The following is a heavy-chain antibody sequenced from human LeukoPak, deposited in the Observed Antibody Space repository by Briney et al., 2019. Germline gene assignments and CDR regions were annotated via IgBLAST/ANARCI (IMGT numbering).Heavy chain of an antibody. Sequence: GGSLRLSCAASGFTFDDYGMSWVRQAPGKGLEWVSGINWNGGSTGYADSVKGRFTISRDNAKNSLYLQMNSLRAEDTALYYCARETYDSSGYYYSYFDYWGQGTLVTVSS. J-gene: IGHJ4*02. D-gene: IGHD3-22*01. CDR3: ARETYDSSGYYYSYFDY. CDR2: INWNGGST. V-gene: IGHV3-20*04. CDR1: GFTFDDYG.